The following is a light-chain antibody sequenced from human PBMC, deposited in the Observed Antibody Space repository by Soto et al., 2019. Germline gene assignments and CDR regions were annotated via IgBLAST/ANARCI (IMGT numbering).Light chain of an antibody. J-gene: IGKJ2*01. CDR3: QQYRSAPYT. CDR1: QSVRSTY. CDR2: GAF. Sequence: EIALTQSPGTLSLSPGEGAILSCRASQSVRSTYIGWYHQRPGQAPRLVNYGAFSRAAGVPDRFSGSVSGTDFTLTISRLEPEDFGVYYCQQYRSAPYTVGQGTKLE. V-gene: IGKV3-20*01.